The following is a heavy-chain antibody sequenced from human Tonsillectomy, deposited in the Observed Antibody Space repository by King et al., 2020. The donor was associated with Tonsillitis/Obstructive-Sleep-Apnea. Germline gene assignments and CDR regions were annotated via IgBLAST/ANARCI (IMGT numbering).Heavy chain of an antibody. J-gene: IGHJ6*03. D-gene: IGHD2-2*01. CDR2: ISYDGSHK. Sequence: VQLVESGGGVVQPGRSLRLSCAASGFTFSSYAMHWVRQAPGKGLEWVAVISYDGSHKYYADSVKGRFTISRDNSKNTLYLKMNSLRAEDTAVYYCARDGSSTSYYYYYMDVWGKGTTVTVSS. CDR1: GFTFSSYA. CDR3: ARDGSSTSYYYYYMDV. V-gene: IGHV3-30*04.